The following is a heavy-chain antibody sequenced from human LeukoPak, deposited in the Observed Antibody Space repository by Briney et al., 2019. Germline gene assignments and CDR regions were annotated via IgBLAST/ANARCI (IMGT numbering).Heavy chain of an antibody. V-gene: IGHV3-66*01. CDR1: GFTVSSNY. Sequence: GGSLILSCAASGFTVSSNYMSWVRQAPGKGLGWVSVIYSGGSTYYADSVKGRFTFSRDNSKNTLFLQMNSLRAEDTAVYYCARDKDFGCGYLGYWGQGTLVTVS. D-gene: IGHD3-3*01. CDR2: IYSGGST. J-gene: IGHJ4*02. CDR3: ARDKDFGCGYLGY.